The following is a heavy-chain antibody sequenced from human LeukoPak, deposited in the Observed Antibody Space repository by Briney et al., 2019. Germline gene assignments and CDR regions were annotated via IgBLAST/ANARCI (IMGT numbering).Heavy chain of an antibody. CDR3: AKDRYGSGKNWFDP. CDR1: GFTFSSYG. D-gene: IGHD3-10*01. J-gene: IGHJ5*02. CDR2: ISYDGSNK. V-gene: IGHV3-30*18. Sequence: PGGSLRLSCAASGFTFSSYGMHWVRQAPGKGLEWVAVISYDGSNKYYADSVKGRFTISRDNSKNTLYLQMNSLRAEDTAVYYCAKDRYGSGKNWFDPWGQGTLATVSS.